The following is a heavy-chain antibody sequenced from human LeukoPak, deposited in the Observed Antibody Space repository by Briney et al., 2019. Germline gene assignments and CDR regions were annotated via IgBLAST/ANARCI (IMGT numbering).Heavy chain of an antibody. CDR1: GFTFDDYA. J-gene: IGHJ4*02. CDR3: AKDIGPYDSSGYYHFDY. CDR2: ISWNGGSI. Sequence: GRSLRLSCAASGFTFDDYAMHWVRQAPGKGLEWVSGISWNGGSIGYADSVKGRFTISRDNAQNSLYQQMNSLRAEDTALYYCAKDIGPYDSSGYYHFDYWGQGTLVTVSS. V-gene: IGHV3-9*01. D-gene: IGHD3-22*01.